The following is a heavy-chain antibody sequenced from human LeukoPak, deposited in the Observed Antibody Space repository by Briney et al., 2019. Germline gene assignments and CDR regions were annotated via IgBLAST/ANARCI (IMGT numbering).Heavy chain of an antibody. CDR1: RGSVSSTTNF. Sequence: ADTLSLTCTVSRGSVSSTTNFWGRIRQPPGKGLEWIGSIYYRGTSYFNPSLKSRVTISVDTSKNQFSLKLRSVTAADTAVYYCVRHGEDDSGYYADFFDKWGQGTLVSVSA. V-gene: IGHV4-39*01. D-gene: IGHD3-22*01. CDR2: IYYRGTS. J-gene: IGHJ4*02. CDR3: VRHGEDDSGYYADFFDK.